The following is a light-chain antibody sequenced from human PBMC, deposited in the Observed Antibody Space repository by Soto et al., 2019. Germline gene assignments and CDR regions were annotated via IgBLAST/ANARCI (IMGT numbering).Light chain of an antibody. CDR3: VAATQGAIR. J-gene: IGKJ5*01. CDR2: KVS. Sequence: VRAKSPISLPVTLGQTASISCRSNQSVVHSDAIAYFSWCQQRPGRSPRRLIYKVSNRDSGVPARFSVSGSGTDFALKISCVDAEDVGVYNCVAATQGAIRVGQGTRLEI. CDR1: QSVVHSDAIAY. V-gene: IGKV2-30*02.